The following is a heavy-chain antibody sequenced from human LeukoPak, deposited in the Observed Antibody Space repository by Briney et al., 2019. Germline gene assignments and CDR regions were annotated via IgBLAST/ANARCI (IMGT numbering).Heavy chain of an antibody. V-gene: IGHV1-69*06. J-gene: IGHJ4*02. CDR3: ANIETPYGHVDY. Sequence: ASVKVSCKTSGGTFSSYAISWVRQAPGQGLEWMGGIIPIFGTANYAQKFQGRVTITADKSTSTAYMELSSLRSEDTAVYYCANIETPYGHVDYWGQGTLVTVSS. CDR2: IIPIFGTA. D-gene: IGHD3-10*01. CDR1: GGTFSSYA.